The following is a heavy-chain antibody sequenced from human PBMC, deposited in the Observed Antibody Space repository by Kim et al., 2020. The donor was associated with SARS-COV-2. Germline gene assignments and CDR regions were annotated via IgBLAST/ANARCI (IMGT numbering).Heavy chain of an antibody. J-gene: IGHJ5*02. D-gene: IGHD3-16*01. CDR2: IIPILGFS. CDR3: ARGGGRGYAAYNNNWFDP. CDR1: GDTFSNYA. Sequence: SVKVSCKASGDTFSNYAITWVRQAPGQGLEWMGRIIPILGFSHYAQKFQGRVTITADKSTSTVYMELSSLSFDDPAVYYCARGGGRGYAAYNNNWFDPWGQGTLVSVSS. V-gene: IGHV1-69*04.